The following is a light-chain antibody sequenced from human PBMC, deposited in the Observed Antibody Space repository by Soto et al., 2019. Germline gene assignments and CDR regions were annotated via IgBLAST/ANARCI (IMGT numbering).Light chain of an antibody. CDR2: AAS. Sequence: AIQLTQSPSSLSASVGDRITITCRASQAIRHDLDWYQQKPGTAPKLLISAASSLQGGVPSRFSGSGSGTDFTLTISSLQPEDFATYYCLQDYNYPRTFGQGTKVDIK. CDR1: QAIRHD. V-gene: IGKV1-6*01. CDR3: LQDYNYPRT. J-gene: IGKJ1*01.